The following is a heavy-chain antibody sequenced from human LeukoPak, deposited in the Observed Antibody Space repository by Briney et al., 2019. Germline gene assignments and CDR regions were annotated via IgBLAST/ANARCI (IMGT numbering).Heavy chain of an antibody. D-gene: IGHD3-10*01. J-gene: IGHJ3*02. CDR2: IYYTGST. CDR1: GGSISSYY. Sequence: SETLSLTCTVSGGSISSYYWSWIRQPPGKGLEWIGFIYYTGSTSYNPSLKSRVTISMDTSKNQFSLKLSSVTAADSAVYYCARSDYSGSGTYTEFDAFDIWGQGPMVTVSS. V-gene: IGHV4-59*01. CDR3: ARSDYSGSGTYTEFDAFDI.